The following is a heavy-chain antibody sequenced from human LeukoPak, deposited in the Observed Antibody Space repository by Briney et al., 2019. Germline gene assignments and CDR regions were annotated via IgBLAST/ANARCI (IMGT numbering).Heavy chain of an antibody. D-gene: IGHD3-10*01. Sequence: SETLSLTCAVYGGSSSNYYWSWIRQSPGKGLEWIGEITHSGSTNYKPSLKSRVTISIDTPKNQLSLKLSSVIAADTAVYYCSRVQIAGGGLWFGELFFSGGANQGHKSLDFWGQGTRTTVSS. CDR3: SRVQIAGGGLWFGELFFSGGANQGHKSLDF. J-gene: IGHJ3*01. V-gene: IGHV4-34*01. CDR1: GGSSSNYY. CDR2: ITHSGST.